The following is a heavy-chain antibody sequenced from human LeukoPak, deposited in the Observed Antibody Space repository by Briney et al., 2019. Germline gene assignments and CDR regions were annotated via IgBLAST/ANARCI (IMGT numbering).Heavy chain of an antibody. J-gene: IGHJ4*02. D-gene: IGHD2/OR15-2a*01. V-gene: IGHV4-59*01. CDR1: GGSISSYY. CDR3: ARAKYSFFDY. Sequence: PSETLSLTCTVSGGSISSYYWSWIRQPPGKGLEWIGYIYYSGSTNYSPSLKSRVTISVDTSKNQFSLKLSSVTAADTAVYYCARAKYSFFDYWGQGTLVTVSS. CDR2: IYYSGST.